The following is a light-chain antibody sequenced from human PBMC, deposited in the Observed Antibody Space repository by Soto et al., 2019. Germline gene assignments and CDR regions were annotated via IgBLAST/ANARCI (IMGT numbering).Light chain of an antibody. Sequence: DIQMTQSPSSVSASVGDSVTITCRASQGISSWLARYQQKPGKAPQLLIYAASSLQSGVPSRFSGSGSGTDFTLTISSLQPEDFATYYCQQANSFPPTFGPGTKVDI. CDR2: AAS. J-gene: IGKJ3*01. CDR1: QGISSW. V-gene: IGKV1-12*01. CDR3: QQANSFPPT.